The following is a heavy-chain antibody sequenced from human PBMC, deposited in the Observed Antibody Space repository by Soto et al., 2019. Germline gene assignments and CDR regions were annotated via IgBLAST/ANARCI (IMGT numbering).Heavy chain of an antibody. D-gene: IGHD3-10*01. V-gene: IGHV3-13*01. CDR3: ARGRSFPYDSPPPPMFDP. J-gene: IGHJ5*02. CDR1: GFAFSTFD. CDR2: IGTLSDT. Sequence: DVQLVESGGGLVQPGGSLRLSCAGSGFAFSTFDIHWVRQAPGKGLEWVSGIGTLSDTFYAASVQGRFTISRQNAKNSVYLQMNILRAGDPAFYYCARGRSFPYDSPPPPMFDPWGQGTLVTVSS.